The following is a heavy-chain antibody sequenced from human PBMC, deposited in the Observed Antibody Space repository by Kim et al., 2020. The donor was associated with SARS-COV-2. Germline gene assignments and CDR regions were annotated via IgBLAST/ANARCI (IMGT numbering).Heavy chain of an antibody. D-gene: IGHD2-2*01. CDR1: GYTFTSYG. CDR3: ASLWPFDCSSTSCSYYYYYGMDV. Sequence: ASVKVSCKASGYTFTSYGISWVRQAPGQGLEWMGWISAYNGNTNYAQKLQGRVTMTTDTSTSTAYMELRSLRSDDTAVYYCASLWPFDCSSTSCSYYYYYGMDVWGQGTTVTVSS. J-gene: IGHJ6*02. CDR2: ISAYNGNT. V-gene: IGHV1-18*01.